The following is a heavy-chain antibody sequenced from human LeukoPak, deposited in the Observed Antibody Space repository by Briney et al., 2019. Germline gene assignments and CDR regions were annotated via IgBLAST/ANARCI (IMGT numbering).Heavy chain of an antibody. CDR3: ARARAMVRGVENWFDP. CDR1: GYTFTSYG. V-gene: IGHV1-18*01. D-gene: IGHD3-10*01. CDR2: ISAYNGNT. J-gene: IGHJ5*02. Sequence: ASVKVSCKASGYTFTSYGISWVRQAPGQGLEWMGWISAYNGNTNYAQKLQGRVTMTTDTSTSTAYMELRSLRSDDTAVYYCARARAMVRGVENWFDPWGQGTLVTVSS.